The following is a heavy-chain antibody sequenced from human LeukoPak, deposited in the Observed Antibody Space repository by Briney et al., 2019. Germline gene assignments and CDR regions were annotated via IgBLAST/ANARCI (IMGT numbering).Heavy chain of an antibody. Sequence: ASVKVSCKASGYTFTAYYVHWVRQAPGQGLEWMGIINPSGGSTSYAQKFQGRVTMTRDTSTSTVYMELSSLRSEDTAVYYCAREVYSSSSDSHWFDPWGQGTLVTVSS. CDR1: GYTFTAYY. CDR2: INPSGGST. V-gene: IGHV1-46*01. J-gene: IGHJ5*02. CDR3: AREVYSSSSDSHWFDP. D-gene: IGHD6-6*01.